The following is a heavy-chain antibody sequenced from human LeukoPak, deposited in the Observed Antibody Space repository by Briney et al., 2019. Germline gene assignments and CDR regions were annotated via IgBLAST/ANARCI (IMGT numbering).Heavy chain of an antibody. CDR1: GFTFSDYY. D-gene: IGHD3-22*01. Sequence: TGGSLGLSCAASGFTFSDYYMSWIRQAPGKGLEWVSYISSSSSYTNYADSVKGRFTISRDNAKNSLHLQMNSLRAEDTAVYYCARDYLDNSGYPPFFDYWGQGTLVTVSS. CDR3: ARDYLDNSGYPPFFDY. CDR2: ISSSSSYT. V-gene: IGHV3-11*06. J-gene: IGHJ4*02.